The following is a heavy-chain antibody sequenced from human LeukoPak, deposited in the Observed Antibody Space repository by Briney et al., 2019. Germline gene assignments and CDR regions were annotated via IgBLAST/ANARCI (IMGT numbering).Heavy chain of an antibody. D-gene: IGHD6-19*01. CDR3: ARARSGPLYYGMDV. J-gene: IGHJ6*02. CDR1: GFTVSSNY. Sequence: PGGSLRLSCAASGFTVSSNYMSRVRQAPGKGLEWVSVIYSGGSTYYADSVKGRFTISRDNSKNTLYLQMNSLRAEDTAVYYCARARSGPLYYGMDVWGQGTTVTVSS. V-gene: IGHV3-53*01. CDR2: IYSGGST.